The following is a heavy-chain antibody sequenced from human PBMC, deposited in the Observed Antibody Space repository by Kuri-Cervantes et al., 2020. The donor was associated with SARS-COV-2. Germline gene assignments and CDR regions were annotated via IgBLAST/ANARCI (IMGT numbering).Heavy chain of an antibody. D-gene: IGHD1-20*01. V-gene: IGHV3-30-3*01. Sequence: GESRKIFCAASGFTFSSYAMHWVRQAPGKGLEWVAVISYDGSNKYYADSVKGRFTISRDNSKNTLYLQMNSLRAEETAVYYCARDKIEYNWNQDYYYYMEVWGKGTTVTVSS. J-gene: IGHJ6*03. CDR2: ISYDGSNK. CDR1: GFTFSSYA. CDR3: ARDKIEYNWNQDYYYYMEV.